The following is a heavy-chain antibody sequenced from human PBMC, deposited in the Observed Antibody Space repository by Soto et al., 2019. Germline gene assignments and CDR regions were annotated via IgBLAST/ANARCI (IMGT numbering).Heavy chain of an antibody. CDR3: ARSKLRVGATTPFDY. Sequence: PSQTLSLTCAGYGGSFSGYHWSWIRHPPGKGLEWIGEINHSGSTNYNPSLKSRVTISVDTSKNQFSLKLSSVTAADTAVYYCARSKLRVGATTPFDYWGQGTLVTVS. V-gene: IGHV4-34*01. CDR1: GGSFSGYH. D-gene: IGHD1-26*01. J-gene: IGHJ4*02. CDR2: INHSGST.